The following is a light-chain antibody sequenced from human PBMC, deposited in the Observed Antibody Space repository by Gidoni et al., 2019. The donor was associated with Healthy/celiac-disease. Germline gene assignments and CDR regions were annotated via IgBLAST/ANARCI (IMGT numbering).Light chain of an antibody. CDR3: QQYDNLPCA. CDR2: GAS. J-gene: IGKJ4*01. CDR1: QDISNY. V-gene: IGKV1-33*01. Sequence: DIQMTQSPSSLSASVGDRVTITCQASQDISNYFNWYQQKPGKAPKLLIYGASNLETGVPSRFSGSGSGTDFTFTISSLQPEDIATYYCQQYDNLPCAFGGGTKVEIK.